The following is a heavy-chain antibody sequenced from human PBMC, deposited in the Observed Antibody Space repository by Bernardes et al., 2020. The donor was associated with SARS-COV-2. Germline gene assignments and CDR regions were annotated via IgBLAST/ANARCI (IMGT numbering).Heavy chain of an antibody. CDR3: ARGARFGSYHIYYFDY. Sequence: SETLSLTCTVSGGSISSGGYYWSWLLQHPGKGLEWIGYIYYSGSTYYNPSLKSRVTISVDTSKNQFSLKLSSVTAADTAVYYCARGARFGSYHIYYFDYWGQGTLVTVSS. D-gene: IGHD1-26*01. CDR1: GGSISSGGYY. J-gene: IGHJ4*02. CDR2: IYYSGST. V-gene: IGHV4-31*03.